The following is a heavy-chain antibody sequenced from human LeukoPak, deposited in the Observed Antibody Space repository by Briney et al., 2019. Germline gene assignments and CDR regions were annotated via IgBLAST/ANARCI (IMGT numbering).Heavy chain of an antibody. V-gene: IGHV3-30*04. CDR3: AGKTTFSSSWYVGEYFQH. Sequence: GGSLRLSCAASGFTFSSYAMSWVRQAPGKGLEGVAVISYDGSNKYYADSVKGRFTISRDNTKNTLYLKMNSMRAEDTAVYYCAGKTTFSSSWYVGEYFQHWGQGTLVTVSS. D-gene: IGHD6-13*01. CDR1: GFTFSSYA. CDR2: ISYDGSNK. J-gene: IGHJ1*01.